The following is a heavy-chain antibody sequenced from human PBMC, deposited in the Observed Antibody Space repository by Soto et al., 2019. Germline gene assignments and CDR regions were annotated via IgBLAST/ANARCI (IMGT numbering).Heavy chain of an antibody. V-gene: IGHV5-10-1*01. CDR1: GYSFTSYW. D-gene: IGHD2-15*01. J-gene: IGHJ6*02. CDR2: IDPSDSYT. CDR3: ARRVRMSGYYYGMDV. Sequence: GESLKISCKGSGYSFTSYWISWVRQMPGKGLAWMGRIDPSDSYTNYTPSFQGHVTISADKSISTAYLQWSSLKASDTAMYYCARRVRMSGYYYGMDVWGQGTTVTVSS.